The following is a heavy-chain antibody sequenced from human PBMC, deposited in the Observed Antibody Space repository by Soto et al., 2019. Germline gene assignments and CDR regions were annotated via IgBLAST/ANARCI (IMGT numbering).Heavy chain of an antibody. CDR1: GYTFTSYA. V-gene: IGHV1-3*01. Sequence: ASVKVSCKASGYTFTSYAMHWVRQAPGQRLEWMGWINAGNGNTKYSQKFQGRVTITRDTSASTAYMELSSLRSEDTAVYYCARARVVPDDYGDYFAYWGQGTLVTVSS. CDR2: INAGNGNT. D-gene: IGHD4-17*01. J-gene: IGHJ4*02. CDR3: ARARVVPDDYGDYFAY.